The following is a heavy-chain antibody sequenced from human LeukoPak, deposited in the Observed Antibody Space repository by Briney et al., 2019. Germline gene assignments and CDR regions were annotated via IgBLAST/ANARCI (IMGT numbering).Heavy chain of an antibody. CDR3: AKDRENHYFDY. Sequence: PGGSLRLSCAASGFIVSSNHMSWVRQAPGKGLEWVAFIRYDGNNKLYADSMKGRFTISRDNSKNTLYLHINSLRAEDTAVYYCAKDRENHYFDYWGQGTLVTVSS. CDR2: IRYDGNNK. J-gene: IGHJ4*02. CDR1: GFIVSSNH. V-gene: IGHV3-30*02. D-gene: IGHD3-10*01.